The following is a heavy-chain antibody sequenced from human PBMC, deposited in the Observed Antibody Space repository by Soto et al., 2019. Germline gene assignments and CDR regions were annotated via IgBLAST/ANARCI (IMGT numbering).Heavy chain of an antibody. CDR2: IIPIFGTA. CDR1: GGTFSSYA. CDR3: ARVRVAARPHYYGMEV. Sequence: QVQLVQAGAEVKKPGSSVKVSCKASGGTFSSYAISWVRQAPGQGLEWMGGIIPIFGTANYAQKFQGRVTMTADESTSTAYMELSSPRSEDTAVYYCARVRVAARPHYYGMEVWGQGTTVTVSS. V-gene: IGHV1-69*01. J-gene: IGHJ6*02. D-gene: IGHD6-6*01.